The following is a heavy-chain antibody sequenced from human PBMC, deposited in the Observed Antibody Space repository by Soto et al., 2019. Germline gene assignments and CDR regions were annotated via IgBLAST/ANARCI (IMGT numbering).Heavy chain of an antibody. CDR1: GYTLTELS. D-gene: IGHD6-13*01. Sequence: ASVKVSCKVSGYTLTELSMRWVRQAPGKGLEWMGGFDPEDGETIYAQKFQGRVTMTEDTSTDTAYMELSSLRSEDTAVYYCATVTHGQLETYYFDYWGQGTLVTVSS. CDR3: ATVTHGQLETYYFDY. V-gene: IGHV1-24*01. CDR2: FDPEDGET. J-gene: IGHJ4*02.